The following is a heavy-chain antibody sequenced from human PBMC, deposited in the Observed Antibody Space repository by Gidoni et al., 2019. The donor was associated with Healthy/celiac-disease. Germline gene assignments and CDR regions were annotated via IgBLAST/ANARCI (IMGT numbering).Heavy chain of an antibody. J-gene: IGHJ4*02. CDR3: AKGGSIAVAGTFDY. CDR1: GFTFDDYA. V-gene: IGHV3-9*01. Sequence: EVQLVESGGGLVQPGRSLRLSCAASGFTFDDYAMHWVRQAPGKGLEGVSGISWNSGSIGYAESVKGRFTISRDNAKNSLYLQMNSLRAEDTALYYCAKGGSIAVAGTFDYWGQGTLVTVSS. CDR2: ISWNSGSI. D-gene: IGHD6-19*01.